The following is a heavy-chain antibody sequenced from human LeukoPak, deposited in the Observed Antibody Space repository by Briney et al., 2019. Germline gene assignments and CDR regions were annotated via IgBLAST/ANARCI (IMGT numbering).Heavy chain of an antibody. D-gene: IGHD2-2*01. Sequence: GESLQISCKGSGFSFNMYWIGWVRQLPGKGLEWMGIIYPGADTRYSPSFQGQVTISVDKSISTAYLQWSSLKASDTAMYYCARRQGCSNTACPPDYWGQGTLVTVSS. J-gene: IGHJ4*02. V-gene: IGHV5-51*01. CDR1: GFSFNMYW. CDR2: IYPGADT. CDR3: ARRQGCSNTACPPDY.